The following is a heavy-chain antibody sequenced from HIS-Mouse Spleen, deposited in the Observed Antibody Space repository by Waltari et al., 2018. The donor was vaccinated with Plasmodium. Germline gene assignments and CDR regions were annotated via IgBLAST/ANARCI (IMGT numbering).Heavy chain of an antibody. Sequence: QVQLQESGPGLVKPSETLSLTCTVSGGSISSYYWRWTRPPPGKGLEWIGYIYYSGSTNYNPSLKSRVTISVDTSKNQFSLKLSSVTAADTAVYYCAREPYDILTGYYDAFDIWGQGTMVTVSS. D-gene: IGHD3-9*01. CDR2: IYYSGST. CDR1: GGSISSYY. CDR3: AREPYDILTGYYDAFDI. V-gene: IGHV4-59*01. J-gene: IGHJ3*02.